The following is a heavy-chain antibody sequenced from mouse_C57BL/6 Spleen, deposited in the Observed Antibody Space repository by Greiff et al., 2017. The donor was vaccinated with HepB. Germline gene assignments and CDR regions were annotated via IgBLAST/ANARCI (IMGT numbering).Heavy chain of an antibody. D-gene: IGHD2-12*01. CDR3: ARYSVGAMDY. J-gene: IGHJ4*01. CDR2: IDPSDSYT. V-gene: IGHV1-50*01. Sequence: QVHVKQPGAELVKPGASVKLSCKASGYTFTSYWMQWVKQRPGQGLEWIGEIDPSDSYTNYNQKFKGKATLTVDTSSSTAYMQLSSLTSEDSAVYYCARYSVGAMDYWGQGTSVTVSS. CDR1: GYTFTSYW.